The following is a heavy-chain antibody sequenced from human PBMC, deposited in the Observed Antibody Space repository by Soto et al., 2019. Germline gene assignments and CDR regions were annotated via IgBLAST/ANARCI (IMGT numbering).Heavy chain of an antibody. V-gene: IGHV3-30-3*01. Sequence: PGGSLRLSCAASGFTFSSYAMHWVRQAPGKGLEWVAVISYDGSNKYYADSVKGRFTISRDNSKNTLYLQMNSLRAEDTAVYYCARDWAPSIMITFGDLSLTGPFDYWGQGTLVTVSS. J-gene: IGHJ4*02. CDR3: ARDWAPSIMITFGDLSLTGPFDY. CDR2: ISYDGSNK. D-gene: IGHD3-16*01. CDR1: GFTFSSYA.